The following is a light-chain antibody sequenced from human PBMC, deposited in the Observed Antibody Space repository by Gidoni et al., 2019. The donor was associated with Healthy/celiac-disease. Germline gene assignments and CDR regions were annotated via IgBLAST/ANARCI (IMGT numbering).Light chain of an antibody. CDR3: QQYYSAPPT. CDR1: QSVLYSSNNKNY. J-gene: IGKJ1*01. CDR2: WAS. Sequence: DIVMTQSPDSLAVSLGERATINCKSSQSVLYSSNNKNYLAWYQQKPGQPPKLLISWASTRESGVPGRFNGSGSGTDFTLTISSLQAEDVEVYYCQQYYSAPPTFGQGTKLEIK. V-gene: IGKV4-1*01.